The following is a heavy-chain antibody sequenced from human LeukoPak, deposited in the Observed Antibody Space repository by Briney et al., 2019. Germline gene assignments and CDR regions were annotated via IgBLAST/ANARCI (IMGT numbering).Heavy chain of an antibody. Sequence: PGGSLRLSCAASGFTFSSYGMHWVRQAPGKGLEWVAVICYDGSNKYYADSVKGRFTISRDNSKNTLYLQMNSLRAEDTAVYYCAREGTIAAAGSVDYWGQGTLVTVSS. J-gene: IGHJ4*02. CDR2: ICYDGSNK. V-gene: IGHV3-33*01. CDR3: AREGTIAAAGSVDY. CDR1: GFTFSSYG. D-gene: IGHD6-13*01.